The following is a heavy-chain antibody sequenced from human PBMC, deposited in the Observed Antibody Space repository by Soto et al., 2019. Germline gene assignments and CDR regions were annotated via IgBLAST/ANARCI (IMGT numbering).Heavy chain of an antibody. CDR1: GYTFTSYY. CDR3: ARGLYSSSPSRSTYYDDYGMDV. D-gene: IGHD6-13*01. J-gene: IGHJ6*02. V-gene: IGHV1-46*01. CDR2: INPGGGST. Sequence: ASVKVSCKASGYTFTSYYMHWVRQAPGQGLEWMGIINPGGGSTSYAQKFKGRVNMPRDTSTSTVYMELSSLRSEDTAVYYCARGLYSSSPSRSTYYDDYGMDVWGQGTTVTVSS.